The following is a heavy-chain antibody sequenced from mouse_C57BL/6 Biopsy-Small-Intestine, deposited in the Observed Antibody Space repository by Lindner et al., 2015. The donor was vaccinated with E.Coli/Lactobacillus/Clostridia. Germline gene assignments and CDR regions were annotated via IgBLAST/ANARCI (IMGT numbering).Heavy chain of an antibody. D-gene: IGHD4-1*01. CDR3: VRYWGDY. V-gene: IGHV1-34*02. Sequence: VQLQESGPELVKPGASVKISRKASGYTFTDYNMDWVKQSHGKSLEWIGYIYPNNGGTGYNQKFKSKATLTVDKSSSTAYMELHSLTSEDSAVYYCVRYWGDYWGQGTTLTVSS. CDR2: IYPNNGGT. J-gene: IGHJ2*01. CDR1: GYTFTDYN.